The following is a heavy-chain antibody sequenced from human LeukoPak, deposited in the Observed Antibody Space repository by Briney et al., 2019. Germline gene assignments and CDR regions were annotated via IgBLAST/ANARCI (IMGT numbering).Heavy chain of an antibody. Sequence: ASVKVSCKASGYTFTSYAMHWVRQAPGQRLEWTGWINAGNGNTKYSQKFQGRVTITRDTSASTAYMELSSLRSEDTAVYYCAAEYSSSPSYYFDYWGQGTLVTVSS. CDR1: GYTFTSYA. V-gene: IGHV1-3*01. J-gene: IGHJ4*02. D-gene: IGHD6-6*01. CDR3: AAEYSSSPSYYFDY. CDR2: INAGNGNT.